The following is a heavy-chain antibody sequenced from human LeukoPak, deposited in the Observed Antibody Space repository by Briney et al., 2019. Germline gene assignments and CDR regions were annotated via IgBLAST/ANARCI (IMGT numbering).Heavy chain of an antibody. Sequence: SETLSLTCTVSGGSISSYYWSWIRQPPGKGLEWIGYIYYSGSTNYNPSLKSRVTISVDTSKNQFSLKLSSVTAADTAVYYCAGTGSSVYWYFDLWGCGTLVTDSS. J-gene: IGHJ2*01. CDR3: AGTGSSVYWYFDL. CDR1: GGSISSYY. V-gene: IGHV4-59*01. CDR2: IYYSGST. D-gene: IGHD6-19*01.